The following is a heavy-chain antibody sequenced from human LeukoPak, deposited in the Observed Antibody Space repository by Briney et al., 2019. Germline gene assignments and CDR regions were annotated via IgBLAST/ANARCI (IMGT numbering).Heavy chain of an antibody. CDR2: IYTSGST. V-gene: IGHV4-4*07. CDR3: ARANYDILTGYPLPIFDY. D-gene: IGHD3-9*01. CDR1: GGSISSYY. Sequence: SETLSLTCTVSGGSISSYYWSWIRLPAGKGLEWIGRIYTSGSTNYNPSLKSRVTMSVDTSKNQFSLKLSSVTAADTAVYYCARANYDILTGYPLPIFDYWGQGTLVTVSS. J-gene: IGHJ4*02.